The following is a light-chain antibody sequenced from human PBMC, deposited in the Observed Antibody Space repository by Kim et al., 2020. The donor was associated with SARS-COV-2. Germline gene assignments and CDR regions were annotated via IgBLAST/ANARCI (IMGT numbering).Light chain of an antibody. Sequence: VSTGESATLTCSASQSVSSKLAWYQQKPGQAPRLLIDDSCNRATGVAARFSGSGSGTDFTLTISSLQPEDFAVYYCQQRIRWPLTFGQGTRLEIK. CDR1: QSVSSK. CDR3: QQRIRWPLT. V-gene: IGKV3-11*01. J-gene: IGKJ5*01. CDR2: DSC.